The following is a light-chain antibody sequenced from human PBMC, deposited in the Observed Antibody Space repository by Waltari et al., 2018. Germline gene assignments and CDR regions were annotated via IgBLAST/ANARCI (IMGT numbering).Light chain of an antibody. CDR3: QQYNSLPYT. Sequence: DIQMTKSTSTLSASVGDRVTIPCRASQSISSWLAWYQQKPGKAPKLLIYTASSLESGVPSRFSGSGSGTEFTLTISSLQPDDFATYYCQQYNSLPYTFGQGTKLEIK. V-gene: IGKV1-5*03. CDR1: QSISSW. CDR2: TAS. J-gene: IGKJ2*01.